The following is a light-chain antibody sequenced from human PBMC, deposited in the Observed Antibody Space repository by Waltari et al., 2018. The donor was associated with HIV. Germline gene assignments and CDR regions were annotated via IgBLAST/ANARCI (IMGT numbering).Light chain of an antibody. CDR2: AAS. J-gene: IGKJ3*01. Sequence: DIQMTQSPSSLSASLGDRVIITCRSSQTISTHVNWYQQKPGRAPNLLIYAASTLHDGVASRFSGSGSGTEFNLTINSLEVEDFAVYYCQQSYSGLTFGPGTKVDV. CDR1: QTISTH. V-gene: IGKV1-39*01. CDR3: QQSYSGLT.